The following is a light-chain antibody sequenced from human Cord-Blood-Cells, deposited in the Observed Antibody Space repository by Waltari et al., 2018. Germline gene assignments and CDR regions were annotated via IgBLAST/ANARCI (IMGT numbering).Light chain of an antibody. V-gene: IGLV3-19*01. Sequence: SSELTQDPAVSVALVQTVRITCQGDSLRSYYASAYQQKPGQAPVLVIYGKNNRPSGIPDRFSGSSSGNTASLTITGAQAEDEADYYCNSRDSSGNQRVFGGGTKLTVL. CDR1: SLRSYY. CDR3: NSRDSSGNQRV. J-gene: IGLJ3*02. CDR2: GKN.